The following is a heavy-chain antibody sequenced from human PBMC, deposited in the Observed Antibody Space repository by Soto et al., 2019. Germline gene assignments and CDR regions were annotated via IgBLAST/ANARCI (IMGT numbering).Heavy chain of an antibody. D-gene: IGHD1-1*01. CDR2: ISYDGSNK. CDR3: ARVWRALGRGYYGMDV. J-gene: IGHJ6*02. Sequence: GGSLRLSCAASGFTFSSYAMHWVRQAPGKGLEWVAVISYDGSNKYYADSVKGRFTISRDNSKNTLYLQMNSLRAEDTAVYYCARVWRALGRGYYGMDVWGQGTTVTVS. CDR1: GFTFSSYA. V-gene: IGHV3-30-3*01.